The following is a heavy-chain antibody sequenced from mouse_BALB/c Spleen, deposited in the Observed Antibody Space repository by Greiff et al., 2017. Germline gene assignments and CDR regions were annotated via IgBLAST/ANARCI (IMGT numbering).Heavy chain of an antibody. D-gene: IGHD2-4*01. V-gene: IGHV5-9-3*01. CDR2: ISSGGSYT. CDR1: GFTFSSYA. CDR3: ARHDYVNAMDY. J-gene: IGHJ4*01. Sequence: EVKVVESGGGLVKPGGSLKLSCAASGFTFSSYAMSWVRQTPEKRLEWVATISSGGSYTYYPDSVKGRFTISRDNAKNTLYLQMSGLRSEDTAMYYCARHDYVNAMDYWGQGTSVTVSS.